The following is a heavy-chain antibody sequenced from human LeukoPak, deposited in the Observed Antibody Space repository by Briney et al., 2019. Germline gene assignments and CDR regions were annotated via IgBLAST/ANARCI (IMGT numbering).Heavy chain of an antibody. J-gene: IGHJ4*02. CDR1: GYTFTNYG. D-gene: IGHD3-10*01. CDR2: ISAYNGKT. CDR3: ARGAVRLLLFGDSGRKSKTYFDY. V-gene: IGHV1-18*01. Sequence: GASVKVSCKASGYTFTNYGITWMLQAPGQGLEWMGWISAYNGKTNYAQKLQGRVTMTTDTSTSTAYMELRTLRSDATAVYYCARGAVRLLLFGDSGRKSKTYFDYWGQGTLVTASS.